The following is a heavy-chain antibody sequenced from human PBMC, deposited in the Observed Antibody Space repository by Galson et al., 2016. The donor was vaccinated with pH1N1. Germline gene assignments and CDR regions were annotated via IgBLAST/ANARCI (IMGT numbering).Heavy chain of an antibody. V-gene: IGHV7-4-1*02. J-gene: IGHJ6*02. Sequence: SVKVSCKASGYTFTNYAMNWVRQAPGQGLEWMGWINTNTGNPTYVQGFTGRFVFSLDTSVSTAYLQISGLKAVDTDVYYCARDGYGRLQGVELFGGRYQYSGMDVLGQGTTVTVSS. CDR2: INTNTGNP. D-gene: IGHD3-10*01. CDR1: GYTFTNYA. CDR3: ARDGYGRLQGVELFGGRYQYSGMDV.